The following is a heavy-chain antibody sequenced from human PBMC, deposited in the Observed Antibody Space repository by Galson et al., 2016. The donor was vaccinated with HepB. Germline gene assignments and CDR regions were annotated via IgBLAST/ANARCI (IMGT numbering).Heavy chain of an antibody. CDR1: GFSLSHYE. V-gene: IGHV3-48*03. D-gene: IGHD6-13*01. J-gene: IGHJ6*02. Sequence: SLRLSCAVSGFSLSHYEMNWVRQAPGKGLEWLSYSRYSGTIFYADSVKGRFTISRDDADNSLHLQMNNVRADDTAVYYYVRGTGKSWYAYKRSYYYTMEVWGRGTTVIVSS. CDR2: SRYSGTI. CDR3: VRGTGKSWYAYKRSYYYTMEV.